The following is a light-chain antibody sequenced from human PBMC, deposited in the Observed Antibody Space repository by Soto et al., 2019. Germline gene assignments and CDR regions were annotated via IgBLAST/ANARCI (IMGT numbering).Light chain of an antibody. CDR2: GTS. V-gene: IGKV3-20*01. J-gene: IGKJ1*01. Sequence: EIVLTQSPGTLSLSPGERATLSCRASQSVSSSYLAWYQLKPGQAPRLLIYGTSSRATGIPDNFSGSGSGTDFTLTISRLEPEDFAVYYCQQYGSPPWTFGQGTRVEIK. CDR3: QQYGSPPWT. CDR1: QSVSSSY.